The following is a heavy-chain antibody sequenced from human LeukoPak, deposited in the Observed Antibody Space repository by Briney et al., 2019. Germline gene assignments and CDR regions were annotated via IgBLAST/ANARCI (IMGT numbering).Heavy chain of an antibody. D-gene: IGHD6-6*01. CDR2: INHSGST. CDR1: GGSFSGYY. J-gene: IGHJ4*02. V-gene: IGHV4-34*01. CDR3: AGSIAARPLDY. Sequence: PSETLSLTCAVYGGSFSGYYWRWIRQPPGKGREGRGEINHSGSTNYNPSLKSRVTISVDTSKNQFSLKLSSVTAADTAVYYCAGSIAARPLDYWGQGTLVSVSS.